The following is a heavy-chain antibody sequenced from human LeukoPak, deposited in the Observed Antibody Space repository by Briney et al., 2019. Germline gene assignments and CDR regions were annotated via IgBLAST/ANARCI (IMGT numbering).Heavy chain of an antibody. J-gene: IGHJ4*02. CDR1: GFTFSSYA. CDR3: AKDLSSYGSYAGKPADD. CDR2: ISADGDST. V-gene: IGHV3-23*01. Sequence: GGSLRLSCAASGFTFSSYAMSWVRQAPGKGLEWVSLISADGDSTYYADLVKGRFTISRDISKNTLYLQMNRLRVEDTAVYYCAKDLSSYGSYAGKPADDWGQGTLVTVSS. D-gene: IGHD5-18*01.